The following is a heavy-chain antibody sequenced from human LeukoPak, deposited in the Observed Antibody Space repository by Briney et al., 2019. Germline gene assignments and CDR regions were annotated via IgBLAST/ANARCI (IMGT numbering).Heavy chain of an antibody. J-gene: IGHJ4*02. CDR2: ISSSGSTI. D-gene: IGHD4-17*01. CDR3: ARRHMTTVSNFDC. CDR1: GFTFSSYS. V-gene: IGHV3-48*04. Sequence: GGSLRLSCAASGFTFSSYSMNWVRQAPGKGLEWVSYISSSGSTIYYADSVKGRFTISRDNAKDSLYLQMNRLRAEDTAVYYCARRHMTTVSNFDCWGQGAQVTVSS.